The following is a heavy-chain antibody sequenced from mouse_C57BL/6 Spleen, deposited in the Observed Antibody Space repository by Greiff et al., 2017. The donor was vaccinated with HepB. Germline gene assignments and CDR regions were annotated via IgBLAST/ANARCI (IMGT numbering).Heavy chain of an antibody. V-gene: IGHV1-78*01. CDR2: IYPRDGST. D-gene: IGHD1-1*01. J-gene: IGHJ3*01. CDR3: ARSGYYYGSSLAWFAY. CDR1: GYTFTDHT. Sequence: QVQLQQSDAELVKPGASVKISCKVSGYTFTDHTIHWMKQRPEQGLEWIGYIYPRDGSTKYNEKFKGKATLTAHKSSSTAYMQLNSLTSEDSAVYFCARSGYYYGSSLAWFAYWGQGTLVTVSA.